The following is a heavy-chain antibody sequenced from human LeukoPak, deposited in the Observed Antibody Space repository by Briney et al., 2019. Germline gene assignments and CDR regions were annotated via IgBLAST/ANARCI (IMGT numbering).Heavy chain of an antibody. CDR1: GFTFSNAW. CDR3: TTEYSGYDYFDY. V-gene: IGHV3-15*01. J-gene: IGHJ4*02. Sequence: GGSLRLSCAASGFTFSNAWMSWVRQAPGKGLEWVGRIKSKTDGGTTDYAAPVKGRFTISRDDSKNTLYLQMNSLKTADTAVYYCTTEYSGYDYFDYWGQGTLVTVSS. CDR2: IKSKTDGGTT. D-gene: IGHD5-12*01.